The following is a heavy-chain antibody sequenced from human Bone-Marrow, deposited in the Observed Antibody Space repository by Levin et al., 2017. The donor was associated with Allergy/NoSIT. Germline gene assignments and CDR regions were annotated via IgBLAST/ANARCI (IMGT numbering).Heavy chain of an antibody. CDR3: AREQWLVLYYFDY. CDR2: IYYSGST. J-gene: IGHJ4*02. D-gene: IGHD6-19*01. V-gene: IGHV4-39*01. Sequence: SETLSLTCTVSGGSISSSSYYWGWIRQPPGKGLEWIGSIYYSGSTYYNPSLKSRVTISVDTSKNQFSLKLSSVTAADTAVYYCAREQWLVLYYFDYWGQGTLVTVSS. CDR1: GGSISSSSYY.